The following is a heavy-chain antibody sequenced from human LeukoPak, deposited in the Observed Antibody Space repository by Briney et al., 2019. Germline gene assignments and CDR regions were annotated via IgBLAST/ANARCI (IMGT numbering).Heavy chain of an antibody. CDR2: INPNSGGT. CDR1: GYTFTDYY. CDR3: ARGPVYSNYVGY. V-gene: IGHV1-2*02. J-gene: IGHJ4*02. D-gene: IGHD4-11*01. Sequence: ASVTVSCKASGYTFTDYYMHWVRQAPGQGLAWMGWINPNSGGTNYAQKFQGRVTMTRDTSISTAYMELSRLRSDDTAVYYCARGPVYSNYVGYWGQGTLVTVSS.